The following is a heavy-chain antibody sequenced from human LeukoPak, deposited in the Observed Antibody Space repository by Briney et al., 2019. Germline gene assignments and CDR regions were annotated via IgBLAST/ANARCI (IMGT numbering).Heavy chain of an antibody. V-gene: IGHV4-34*01. CDR3: ASERYCSGGSCYPNWFDP. D-gene: IGHD2-15*01. CDR1: GGSISSYY. Sequence: SETLSLTCTVSGGSISSYYWSWIRQPPGKGLEWIGEINHSGSTNYNPSLKSRVTISVDTSKNQFSLKLSSVTAADTAVYYCASERYCSGGSCYPNWFDPWGQGTLVTVSS. CDR2: INHSGST. J-gene: IGHJ5*02.